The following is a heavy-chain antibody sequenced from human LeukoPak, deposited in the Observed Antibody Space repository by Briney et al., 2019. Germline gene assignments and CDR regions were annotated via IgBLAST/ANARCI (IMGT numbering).Heavy chain of an antibody. J-gene: IGHJ3*02. D-gene: IGHD3-10*01. Sequence: PSETLSLTCAVYGGSFSGYYWSWIRQPPGKGLEWIGEINHSGSTNYNPSLKSRVTISVDTSKNQFSLKLSSVTAADTAVYYCARVEPLWFGGIHDAFDIWGQGTMVTVSS. CDR1: GGSFSGYY. CDR2: INHSGST. CDR3: ARVEPLWFGGIHDAFDI. V-gene: IGHV4-34*01.